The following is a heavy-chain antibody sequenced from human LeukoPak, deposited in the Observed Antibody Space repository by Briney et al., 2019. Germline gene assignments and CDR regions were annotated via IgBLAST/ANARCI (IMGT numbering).Heavy chain of an antibody. D-gene: IGHD6-13*01. CDR1: GYKFTNYW. Sequence: GESLKISCKTSGYKFTNYWIGWVRQMPGKGLEWMGVIYPGDSDTRYSPSFEGQVTISADKSISTAYLQWSSLKASDTAMYYCARSPLYSSWLSDYWGQGTLVTVSS. V-gene: IGHV5-51*01. CDR2: IYPGDSDT. CDR3: ARSPLYSSWLSDY. J-gene: IGHJ4*02.